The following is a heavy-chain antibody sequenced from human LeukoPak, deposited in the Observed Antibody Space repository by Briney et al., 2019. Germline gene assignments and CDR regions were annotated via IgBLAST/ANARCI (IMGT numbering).Heavy chain of an antibody. CDR1: GYTFTGYY. D-gene: IGHD3-3*01. CDR3: ARVGYDFWSGPFDY. Sequence: ASVKVSCKASGYTFTGYYMHWVRQAPGQGLEWMGWINPNSGGTNYAQKFQGRVTMTRDTSISTAYMELSRLRSDDTAVYYCARVGYDFWSGPFDYWGQGTLVTVSS. V-gene: IGHV1-2*02. J-gene: IGHJ4*02. CDR2: INPNSGGT.